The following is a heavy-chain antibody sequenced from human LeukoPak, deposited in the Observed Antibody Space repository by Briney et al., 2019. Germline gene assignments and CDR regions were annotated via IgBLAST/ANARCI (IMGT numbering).Heavy chain of an antibody. V-gene: IGHV4-59*08. J-gene: IGHJ4*02. CDR1: GGSISSYY. D-gene: IGHD5-18*01. CDR2: IYYSGST. Sequence: PSETLSLTCTVSGGSISSYYWSWIRQPPGKGLEWIGYIYYSGSTNYNPSLESRVTISVDTSKNQFSLKLSSVTAADTAVYYCARQNVDTAMPFDYWGQGTLVTVSS. CDR3: ARQNVDTAMPFDY.